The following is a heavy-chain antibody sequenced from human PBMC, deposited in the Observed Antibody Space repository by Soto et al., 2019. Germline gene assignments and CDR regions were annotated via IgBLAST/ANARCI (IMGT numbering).Heavy chain of an antibody. V-gene: IGHV4-39*01. CDR2: IYYGGST. J-gene: IGHJ5*02. CDR1: GGSICSSSYY. Sequence: PSETLSLTCTVSGGSICSSSYYWGWIRQPPGKGLEWIGSIYYGGSTFYNPSLKSRVTISVDRSKNQFSLKLSSVTAADTAVYYCARQGENYYGAGSYYTFNWFDPWGQGTPVTVYS. CDR3: ARQGENYYGAGSYYTFNWFDP. D-gene: IGHD3-10*01.